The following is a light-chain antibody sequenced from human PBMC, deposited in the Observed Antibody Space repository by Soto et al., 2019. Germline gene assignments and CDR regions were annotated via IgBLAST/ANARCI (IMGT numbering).Light chain of an antibody. CDR3: VSYTSSTTYV. CDR2: DVA. Sequence: SVLTQPASVSDSPGQSITISCTGTSSDVGGSNFVSWYQQHPGKPPKLIIYDVANRPSGVSNRFSGSKSGGTASLIISRLQTEDEADYYCVSYTSSTTYVFGTGTKVTVL. CDR1: SSDVGGSNF. J-gene: IGLJ1*01. V-gene: IGLV2-14*03.